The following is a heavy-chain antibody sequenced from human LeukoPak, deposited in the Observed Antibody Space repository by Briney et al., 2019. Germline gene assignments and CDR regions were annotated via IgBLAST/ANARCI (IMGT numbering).Heavy chain of an antibody. CDR2: IYYSGST. J-gene: IGHJ4*02. Sequence: SETLSLTCTVSGGSISSSSYYWGWIRQPPGKGLEWIGSIYYSGSTYYNPSLKSRVTISVDTSKNQFSLKLSSVTAADTAVYYCARERVRWGSGGKYYFDYWGQGTLVTVSS. CDR3: ARERVRWGSGGKYYFDY. CDR1: GGSISSSSYY. D-gene: IGHD1-26*01. V-gene: IGHV4-39*02.